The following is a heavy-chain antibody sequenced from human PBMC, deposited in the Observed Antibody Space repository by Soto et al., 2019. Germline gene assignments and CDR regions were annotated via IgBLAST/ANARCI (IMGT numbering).Heavy chain of an antibody. CDR2: INPSGGT. Sequence: ASVKVSCKASGDTFTSYYMHWVRQAPGQGLEWKGIINPSGGTSYAQKFKGRVTMTRDTSTSTVYMELSSLRSEDTAVYFCARGAPLYRAAAVYYFDYWGQGTLVTVSS. CDR3: ARGAPLYRAAAVYYFDY. V-gene: IGHV1-46*01. D-gene: IGHD6-13*01. J-gene: IGHJ4*02. CDR1: GDTFTSYY.